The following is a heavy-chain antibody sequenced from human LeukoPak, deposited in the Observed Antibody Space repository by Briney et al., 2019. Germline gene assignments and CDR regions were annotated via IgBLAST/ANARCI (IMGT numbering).Heavy chain of an antibody. Sequence: GGSLRLSCAATGFTFGSYWMSWVRQAPGKGLEWVANIKQDGSEKNYVDSVKGRFTISRDNAKKSLYLQMNSLRAEDTAVYYCAKVRLYCSGGSSCYYHPFDYWGQGTLVTVSS. J-gene: IGHJ4*02. V-gene: IGHV3-7*01. CDR3: AKVRLYCSGGSSCYYHPFDY. CDR1: GFTFGSYW. CDR2: IKQDGSEK. D-gene: IGHD2-15*01.